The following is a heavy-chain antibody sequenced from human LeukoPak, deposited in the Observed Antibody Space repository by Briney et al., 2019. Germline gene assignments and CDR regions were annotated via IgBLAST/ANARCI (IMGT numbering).Heavy chain of an antibody. CDR2: ISAYNGNT. CDR1: GYTFTSYG. Sequence: ASVKVSCKASGYTFTSYGISWVRQAPGQGLEWMGWISAYNGNTNYAQKLQGRVTMTTDTSTSTAYMELRSLRSDDTAVYYCASRGGRVRGPPPPLYYYYMDVWGKGTTVTVSS. J-gene: IGHJ6*03. V-gene: IGHV1-18*01. CDR3: ASRGGRVRGPPPPLYYYYMDV. D-gene: IGHD3-10*01.